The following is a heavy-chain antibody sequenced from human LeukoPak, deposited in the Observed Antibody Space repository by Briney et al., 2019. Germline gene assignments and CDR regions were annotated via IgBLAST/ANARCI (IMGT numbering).Heavy chain of an antibody. V-gene: IGHV1-2*06. D-gene: IGHD1-1*01. CDR3: ARTTLEGFDY. CDR1: GYTFTGYY. CDR2: INPNSGGT. Sequence: ASVKVSCKASGYTFTGYYLHWVRQAPGQGLEWMGRINPNSGGTNYAQKFQGRVTMTRDTSINTAFMELSRLRSDDTAVYYCARTTLEGFDYWGQGTLVTVSS. J-gene: IGHJ4*02.